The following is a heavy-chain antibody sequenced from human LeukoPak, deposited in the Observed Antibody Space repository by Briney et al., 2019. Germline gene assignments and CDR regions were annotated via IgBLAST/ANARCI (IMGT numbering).Heavy chain of an antibody. D-gene: IGHD3/OR15-3a*01. Sequence: GGSLRLSCAASGFTFSTYWMHWARRAPGKGLEWVANINQDGSQKNYVDSVKGRFTISRDNAKSSLYLQMNGLRVEDTAVYYCVSAPGWTLDYWGQGTLVTVSS. J-gene: IGHJ4*02. V-gene: IGHV3-7*01. CDR1: GFTFSTYW. CDR2: INQDGSQK. CDR3: VSAPGWTLDY.